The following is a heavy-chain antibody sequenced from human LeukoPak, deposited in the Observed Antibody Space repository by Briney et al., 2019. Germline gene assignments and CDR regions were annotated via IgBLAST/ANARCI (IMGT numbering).Heavy chain of an antibody. CDR3: ARGPLTVDAFDI. J-gene: IGHJ3*02. Sequence: ASVKVSCKASGGTFSSYAISWVRQAPGQGLEWMGIINPSGGSTSYAQKFQGRVTMTRDTSTSTVYMELSSLRSEDTAVYYCARGPLTVDAFDIWGQGTMVTVSS. CDR2: INPSGGST. V-gene: IGHV1-46*01. D-gene: IGHD7-27*01. CDR1: GGTFSSYA.